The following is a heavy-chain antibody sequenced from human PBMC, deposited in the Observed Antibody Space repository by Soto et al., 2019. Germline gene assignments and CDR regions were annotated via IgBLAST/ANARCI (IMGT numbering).Heavy chain of an antibody. V-gene: IGHV1-18*01. CDR2: ISAYNGNT. CDR1: GYTFTSYG. D-gene: IGHD2-15*01. J-gene: IGHJ4*02. Sequence: QVQLVQSGTEVKKPGASVKVSCQASGYTFTSYGISWVRQAPGQGLEWMGWISAYNGNTEYAQKLQDRVTLTTDTSTSTAYMELRSLRYDDTAVYYCASWARYCSGGSCENRDCWGQGTLVTVSS. CDR3: ASWARYCSGGSCENRDC.